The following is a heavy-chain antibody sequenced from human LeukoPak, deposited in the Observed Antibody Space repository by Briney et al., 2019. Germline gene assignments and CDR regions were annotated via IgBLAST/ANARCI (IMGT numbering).Heavy chain of an antibody. Sequence: SETLSLTCTVSGGSISSYYWSWIRQPARKGLEWIGRIYTSGSTNYNPSLKSRVTISVDTSKNQFSLKLSSVTAADTAVYYCARGFYDFWSGYSLRGGALYNWFDPWGQGTLVTVSS. CDR3: ARGFYDFWSGYSLRGGALYNWFDP. D-gene: IGHD3-3*01. CDR2: IYTSGST. V-gene: IGHV4-4*07. CDR1: GGSISSYY. J-gene: IGHJ5*02.